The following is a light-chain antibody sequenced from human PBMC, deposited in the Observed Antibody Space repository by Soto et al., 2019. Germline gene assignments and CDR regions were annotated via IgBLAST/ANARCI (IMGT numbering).Light chain of an antibody. CDR3: QHYNSYSPAT. CDR2: KAS. V-gene: IGKV1-5*03. CDR1: QTISSW. J-gene: IGKJ1*01. Sequence: DIQMTQSPSTLSVSVGDRDTITCRASQTISSWLAWYQQKPGKAPKLLIYKASTLKSGVPSRFSGSGSGTEFTLTISSLQPDDFATYYCQHYNSYSPATFGQGTKVDIK.